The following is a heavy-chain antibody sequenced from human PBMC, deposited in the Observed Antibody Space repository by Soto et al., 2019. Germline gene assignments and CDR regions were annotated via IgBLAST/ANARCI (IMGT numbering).Heavy chain of an antibody. CDR1: GFTVSSFY. V-gene: IGHV3-66*01. D-gene: IGHD3-3*01. CDR3: ARDTFGGAYDFLH. Sequence: EVQLVESGGGLVQSGGSLRLSCAASGFTVSSFYMTWVRQAPGKGLQWVAVISSGGSTYYADSVKGRFTISRDNSKNTLYLEMNSLRAEDTAVYYCARDTFGGAYDFLHGGQGTLVTVSS. J-gene: IGHJ4*02. CDR2: ISSGGST.